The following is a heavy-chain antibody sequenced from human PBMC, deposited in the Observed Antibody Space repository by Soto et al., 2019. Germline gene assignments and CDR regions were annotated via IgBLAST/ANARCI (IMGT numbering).Heavy chain of an antibody. J-gene: IGHJ6*02. CDR2: ISSSGSTI. V-gene: IGHV3-11*01. D-gene: IGHD6-19*01. Sequence: GGSLRLSCAASGFTFSDYYMSWIRQAPGKGLEWVSYISSSGSTIYYADSVKGRFTISRDNAKNSLYLQMNSLRAEDTAVYYCARIEVASGWEGDRNYYYGMDVWGQGTTVTVSS. CDR1: GFTFSDYY. CDR3: ARIEVASGWEGDRNYYYGMDV.